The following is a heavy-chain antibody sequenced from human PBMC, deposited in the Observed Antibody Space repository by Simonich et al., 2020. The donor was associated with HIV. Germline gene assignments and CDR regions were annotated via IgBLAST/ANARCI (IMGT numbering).Heavy chain of an antibody. V-gene: IGHV1-2*02. D-gene: IGHD6-6*01. CDR3: ATHGPGSRSSALDI. J-gene: IGHJ3*02. CDR1: GYPFTDYY. CDR2: LRPNNGGT. Sequence: QVQLVQSGAEVKKPGASVKVSCKASGYPFTDYYIHWVRQAPGQGLEWMGRLRPNNGGTDYPQKYRGRVTMTRDTSISTAYLGLSRMRFDDTAVYYCATHGPGSRSSALDIWGQGTTVTVSS.